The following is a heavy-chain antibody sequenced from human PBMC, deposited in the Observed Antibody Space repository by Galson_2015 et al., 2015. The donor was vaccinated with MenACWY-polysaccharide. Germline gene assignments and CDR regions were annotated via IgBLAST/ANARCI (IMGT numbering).Heavy chain of an antibody. CDR3: AKGGHFDY. V-gene: IGHV3-23*05. Sequence: SLRLSCAASGFTFSTYTMSWARQAPGKGLEYVSSIYSSGGSTNYADSVKGRFTFSRDDSKNTLYLQMNSLRVEDTAVYYCAKGGHFDYWGQGILVTVSS. J-gene: IGHJ4*02. CDR1: GFTFSTYT. D-gene: IGHD3-16*01. CDR2: IYSSGGST.